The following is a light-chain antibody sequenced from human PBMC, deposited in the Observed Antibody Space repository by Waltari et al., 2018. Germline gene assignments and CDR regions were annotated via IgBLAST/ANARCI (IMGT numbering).Light chain of an antibody. Sequence: QSVLTQPHSVSGAPGQRVTISCTGSSSNIGAGYDVHWYQQLPGTAPKLLISGNSNRPSGVPDRFSGSKSGTSASLAITGLQAEDEADYYCQSYDSSLSGSYVFGTGTKVTVL. V-gene: IGLV1-40*01. CDR3: QSYDSSLSGSYV. J-gene: IGLJ1*01. CDR1: SSNIGAGYD. CDR2: GNS.